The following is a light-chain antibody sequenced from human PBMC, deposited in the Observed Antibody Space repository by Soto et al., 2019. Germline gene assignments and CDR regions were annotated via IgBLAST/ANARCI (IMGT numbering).Light chain of an antibody. V-gene: IGKV3-15*01. Sequence: EIVVTQSPATLSVSPGERATLSCRASQSVSSNLAWYMQKPGQAPRLLIYGASTRATGIPASFSGSGSGTEFPLTISSLQSEDFAVYYCQQYNNWPLTFGGGTKVEIK. CDR3: QQYNNWPLT. J-gene: IGKJ4*01. CDR2: GAS. CDR1: QSVSSN.